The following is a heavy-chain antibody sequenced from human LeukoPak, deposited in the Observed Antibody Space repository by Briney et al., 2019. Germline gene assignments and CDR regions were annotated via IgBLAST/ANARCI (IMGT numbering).Heavy chain of an antibody. CDR1: GFTFSSYS. J-gene: IGHJ4*02. CDR2: ISSSSSYI. CDR3: ARFSSSWLGFDY. V-gene: IGHV3-21*01. Sequence: PGGSLRLSCAASGFTFSSYSMNWVRQAPGKGLEWVSSISSSSSYIYYADSVKGRFTISRDNAKNSLYLQMNSLRAEDTAVYYCARFSSSWLGFDYWGQGTLVTVSS. D-gene: IGHD6-13*01.